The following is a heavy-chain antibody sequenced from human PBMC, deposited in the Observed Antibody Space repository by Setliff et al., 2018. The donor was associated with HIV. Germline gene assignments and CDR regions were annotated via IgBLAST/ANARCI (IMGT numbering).Heavy chain of an antibody. V-gene: IGHV4-34*01. CDR1: GESFSGYY. CDR3: AKDPNNYYDSSGYYYEALYFDY. J-gene: IGHJ4*02. Sequence: SETLSLTCAVYGESFSGYYWNWIRQPPGRGLEWIGEINHSGGSTNFNPSLKSRVTISVDSSKKQFSLKLSSVTDADTAVYYCAKDPNNYYDSSGYYYEALYFDYWSQGTLVTVSS. D-gene: IGHD3-22*01. CDR2: INHSGGST.